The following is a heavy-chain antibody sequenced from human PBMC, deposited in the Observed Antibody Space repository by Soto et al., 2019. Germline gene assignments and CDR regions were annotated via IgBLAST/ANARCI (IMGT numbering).Heavy chain of an antibody. CDR1: GFTFRNYA. V-gene: IGHV3-30-3*01. J-gene: IGHJ6*02. Sequence: QVQLVESGGGVVQPGRSLTLSCAASGFTFRNYAMRWVRQAPGKGLEWVATISYEGDNKYYTDSVKGPFTISRDNSKNTLYLQINSLRPEDTAVYYCARPWGQLSTYYYGMDTWGQGTTVTVSS. CDR2: ISYEGDNK. CDR3: ARPWGQLSTYYYGMDT. D-gene: IGHD3-16*01.